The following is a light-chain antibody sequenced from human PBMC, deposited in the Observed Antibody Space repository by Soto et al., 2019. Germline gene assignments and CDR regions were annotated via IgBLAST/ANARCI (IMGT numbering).Light chain of an antibody. CDR3: QQYHSYWT. Sequence: DIKMTQSPATLSASVGDRVTITCRASQIVSSRLAWYQQKPGKAPKVLIYDASSLNIGVPSRFSGSGSGTEITLTSSSLQRGDAATYYCQQYHSYWTFGQGTKVDIK. V-gene: IGKV1-5*01. J-gene: IGKJ1*01. CDR2: DAS. CDR1: QIVSSR.